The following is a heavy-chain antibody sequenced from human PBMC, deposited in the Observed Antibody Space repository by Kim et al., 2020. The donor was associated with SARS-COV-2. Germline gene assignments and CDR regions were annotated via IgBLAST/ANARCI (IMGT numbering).Heavy chain of an antibody. V-gene: IGHV3-21*06. J-gene: IGHJ4*02. CDR1: GFTFSIYS. D-gene: IGHD6-6*01. CDR3: ARVRPMSTTASIKSDY. CDR2: ISSSSTSI. Sequence: GGSLRLSCAASGFTFSIYSMNWVRQAPGKGLEWVSSISSSSTSIYYADSVKGRFTISRDNAKNSLYLQMNSLRAEDTAVYYCARVRPMSTTASIKSDYWGRGTPVIVSS.